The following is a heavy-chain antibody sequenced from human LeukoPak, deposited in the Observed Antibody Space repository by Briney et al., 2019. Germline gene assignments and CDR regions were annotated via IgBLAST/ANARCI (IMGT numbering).Heavy chain of an antibody. CDR1: GGSISGYH. CDR2: IDDTWNT. Sequence: PSETLSLTCTVSGGSISGYHWSWIRQSPGKGLEWIGYIDDTWNTNYSPPLKSRVTMSLDMSKNQFSLKLSSVTASDTAVYYCARHGQTIGAVAPDFWGQGTLVTVSS. V-gene: IGHV4-59*08. J-gene: IGHJ4*02. CDR3: ARHGQTIGAVAPDF. D-gene: IGHD6-19*01.